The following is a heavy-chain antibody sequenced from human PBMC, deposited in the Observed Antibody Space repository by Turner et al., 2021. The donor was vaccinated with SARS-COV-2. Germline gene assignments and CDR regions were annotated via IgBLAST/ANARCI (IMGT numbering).Heavy chain of an antibody. CDR1: GFTFSSYS. CDR3: ARGDDFWSGYSNYGMDV. D-gene: IGHD3-3*01. CDR2: ISSRISYI. J-gene: IGHJ6*02. V-gene: IGHV3-21*01. Sequence: EVQLVESGGGLVTPAGSLRLSCAASGFTFSSYSMNWVRQAPGKGLEWVSSISSRISYIYYADSVKGRFTISRDNAKNSLYLQMNSLRAEDTAVYYCARGDDFWSGYSNYGMDVWGQGTTVTVSS.